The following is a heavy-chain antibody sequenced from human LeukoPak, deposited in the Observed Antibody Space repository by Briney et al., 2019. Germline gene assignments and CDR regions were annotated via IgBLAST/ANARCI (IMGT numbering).Heavy chain of an antibody. V-gene: IGHV1-18*04. CDR1: GYTFTSYG. D-gene: IGHD3-10*01. CDR2: ISAYNGNT. Sequence: ASVKVSCKASGYTFTSYGISWVRQAPGQGLEWMGWISAYNGNTNYAQKLQGRVTMATDTSTSTAYMELRSLRSDDTAVYYCARDALWFGELLEGDRWFDPWGQGTLVTVSS. CDR3: ARDALWFGELLEGDRWFDP. J-gene: IGHJ5*02.